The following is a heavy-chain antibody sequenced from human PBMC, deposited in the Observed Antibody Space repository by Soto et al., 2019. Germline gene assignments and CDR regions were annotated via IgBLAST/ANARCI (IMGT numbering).Heavy chain of an antibody. J-gene: IGHJ6*02. CDR3: AKGRSYYYYYGVDV. V-gene: IGHV3-23*01. Sequence: GGSLRLSCAASGFTFSSYAMNWVRQAPGKGLEWVSVISDSGGSTYYAGSVKGRFTISRDNSKSTLYLQMNSLRAEDTALYYCAKGRSYYYYYGVDVWGQGTTVTVSS. CDR1: GFTFSSYA. CDR2: ISDSGGST.